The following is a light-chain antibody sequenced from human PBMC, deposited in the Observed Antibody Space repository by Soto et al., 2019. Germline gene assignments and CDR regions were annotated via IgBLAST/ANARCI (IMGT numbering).Light chain of an antibody. CDR3: QQCAHSPRT. CDR2: DAS. CDR1: QSVTNNY. J-gene: IGKJ2*01. V-gene: IGKV3-20*01. Sequence: EIVLTQSPATLSLSPGERGTLSCRASQSVTNNYLAWYQQKPGQAPRLLIYDASSRATGIPDRFSGSGSGTDFPLTINRLEPEDFAVYYCQQCAHSPRTFGQGTKVEMK.